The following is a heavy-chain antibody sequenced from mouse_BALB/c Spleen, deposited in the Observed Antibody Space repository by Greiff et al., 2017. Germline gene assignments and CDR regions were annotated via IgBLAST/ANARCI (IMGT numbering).Heavy chain of an antibody. CDR3: ARGGYGNYVYAMDY. V-gene: IGHV1-54*01. CDR2: INPGSGGT. D-gene: IGHD2-10*02. CDR1: GYAFTNYL. Sequence: QVQLQQSGAELVRPGTSVKVSCKASGYAFTNYLIEWVKQRPGQGLEWIGVINPGSGGTNYNEKFKGKATLTADKSSSTAYMQLSSLTSDDSAVYFCARGGYGNYVYAMDYWGQGTSVTVSS. J-gene: IGHJ4*01.